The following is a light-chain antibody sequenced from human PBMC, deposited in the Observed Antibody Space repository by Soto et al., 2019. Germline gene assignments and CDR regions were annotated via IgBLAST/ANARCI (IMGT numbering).Light chain of an antibody. CDR3: GSYTSTDTPFV. V-gene: IGLV2-14*01. CDR2: EVS. Sequence: ALAQPSSVSWSPGQSITISCTGTSTDVGGYNYVSWYQHHPGKGPKLIIYEVSNRPSGVSDRFSGSKSGNKASLIISNLEAEDESDYYCGSYTSTDTPFVFGTGTKVTVL. CDR1: STDVGGYNY. J-gene: IGLJ1*01.